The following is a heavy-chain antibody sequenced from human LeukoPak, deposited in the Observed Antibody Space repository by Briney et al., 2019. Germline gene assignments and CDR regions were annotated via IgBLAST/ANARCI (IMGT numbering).Heavy chain of an antibody. Sequence: ASVKVSCKASGYTFTGYYMHWVRQAPGQGLEWMGWINPNSGNTGYAQKFQGRVTMTRNTSISTAYMELSSLRSEDTAVYYCARGAVAGDYWGQGTLVTVSS. CDR1: GYTFTGYY. CDR3: ARGAVAGDY. D-gene: IGHD6-19*01. J-gene: IGHJ4*02. V-gene: IGHV1-8*02. CDR2: INPNSGNT.